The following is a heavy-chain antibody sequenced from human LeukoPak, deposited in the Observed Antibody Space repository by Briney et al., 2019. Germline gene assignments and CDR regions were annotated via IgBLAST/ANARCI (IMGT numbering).Heavy chain of an antibody. V-gene: IGHV3-33*08. Sequence: TGGSLRLSCAASGFTFSSYGIHWVRQAPGKGLEWVAVIWYDGSNKYYADSVKGRFTISRDDSKNTLYLQMNSLRAEDTAVYYCARDRDSSGWYYFDYWGQGTLVTVSS. D-gene: IGHD6-19*01. CDR3: ARDRDSSGWYYFDY. CDR1: GFTFSSYG. CDR2: IWYDGSNK. J-gene: IGHJ4*02.